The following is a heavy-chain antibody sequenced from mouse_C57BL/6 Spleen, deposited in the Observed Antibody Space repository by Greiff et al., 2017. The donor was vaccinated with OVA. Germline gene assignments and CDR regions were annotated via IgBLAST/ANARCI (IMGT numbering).Heavy chain of an antibody. CDR3: ARRGGYYGNYVGYWYFDV. J-gene: IGHJ1*03. V-gene: IGHV1-9*01. D-gene: IGHD2-1*01. Sequence: VQLQQSGAELMKPGASVKLSCKATGYTFTGYWIEWVKQRPGHGLEWIGEILPGSGSTNYNEKFKGKATFTADTSSNTAYMQLSSLTTEDSAIYYCARRGGYYGNYVGYWYFDVWGTGTTVTVSS. CDR2: ILPGSGST. CDR1: GYTFTGYW.